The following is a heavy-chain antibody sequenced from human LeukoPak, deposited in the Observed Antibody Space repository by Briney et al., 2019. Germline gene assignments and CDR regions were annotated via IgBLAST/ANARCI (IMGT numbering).Heavy chain of an antibody. Sequence: GRSLRLSCVASGFTFSRSGMHWVRQAPGKGLEWVAVISHDGSSKHCADSVKGRFTISRDNSKNTLYLQMNSLRAEDTAVYYCAKDIRRLQLERLGDYWGQGTLVTVSS. J-gene: IGHJ4*02. CDR2: ISHDGSSK. V-gene: IGHV3-30*18. D-gene: IGHD1-1*01. CDR3: AKDIRRLQLERLGDY. CDR1: GFTFSRSG.